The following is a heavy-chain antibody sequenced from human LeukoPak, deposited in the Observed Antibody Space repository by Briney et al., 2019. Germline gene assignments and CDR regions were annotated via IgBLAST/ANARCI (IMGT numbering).Heavy chain of an antibody. CDR3: ARSVASNSSGWYYCDY. CDR2: IYYSGST. V-gene: IGHV4-39*01. D-gene: IGHD6-19*01. J-gene: IGHJ4*02. Sequence: PSETLSLTCTVSGGSISSNNYYWGWIRQPPGKGLEWIGSIYYSGSTYYSPSLKSRVTISVDTSKNQFSLKLSSVTAADTAVYYCARSVASNSSGWYYCDYWGQGTLVTVSS. CDR1: GGSISSNNYY.